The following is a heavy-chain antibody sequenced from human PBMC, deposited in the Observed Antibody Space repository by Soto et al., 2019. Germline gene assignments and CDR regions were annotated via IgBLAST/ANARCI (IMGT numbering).Heavy chain of an antibody. CDR2: IWYDGSNK. J-gene: IGHJ4*02. CDR1: GFTFSSYG. CDR3: ARDFRVAGVDY. Sequence: GGSLRLSCAASGFTFSSYGMHWVRQAPGKGLEWVAVIWYDGSNKYYADSVKGRFTISRDNSKNTLYLQMNSLRAEDTAVYYCARDFRVAGVDYSGQGTLVTFSS. V-gene: IGHV3-33*01.